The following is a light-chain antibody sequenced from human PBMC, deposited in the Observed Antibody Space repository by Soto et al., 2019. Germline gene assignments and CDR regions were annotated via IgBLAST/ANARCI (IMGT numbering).Light chain of an antibody. J-gene: IGKJ4*01. CDR2: DAS. CDR1: QSVSSY. CDR3: QLRSNWPSLT. Sequence: EIVLTQSPATLSLSPGERATLSCRASQSVSSYLDWYQQKPGQSPRLLSYDASNRATGIPARFSGSESGTDFTLTISSLEPEDFAVYYCQLRSNWPSLTLGGGTKVELK. V-gene: IGKV3-11*01.